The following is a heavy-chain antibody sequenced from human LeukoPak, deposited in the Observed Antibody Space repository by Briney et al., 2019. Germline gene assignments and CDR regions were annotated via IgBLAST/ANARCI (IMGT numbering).Heavy chain of an antibody. J-gene: IGHJ4*02. CDR3: AKDLGSYYDFWSGYNY. D-gene: IGHD3-3*01. CDR2: ISGSGGST. Sequence: TGGSLRLSCAASGFTFSSYAMSWVRQAPGKGLEWVSAISGSGGSTYYADSVKGRFTISRDNSKNTLYLQMNSLRAEDTAVYYCAKDLGSYYDFWSGYNYWGQGTLVTVSS. V-gene: IGHV3-23*01. CDR1: GFTFSSYA.